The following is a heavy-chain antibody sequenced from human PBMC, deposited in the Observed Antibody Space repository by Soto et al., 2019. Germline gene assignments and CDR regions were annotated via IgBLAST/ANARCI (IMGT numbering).Heavy chain of an antibody. D-gene: IGHD2-2*01. CDR2: INSGKGNT. J-gene: IGHJ4*02. V-gene: IGHV1-3*04. Sequence: ASVKVSCKASGYTFTRYAMHWVRQAPGQMLEWMGWINSGKGNTKYSEKFQGRVTITSDTSASTAYMDLSSLRSEDTAMYYCARAGDDCSAANCYVIDYWGQGTLVTVSS. CDR3: ARAGDDCSAANCYVIDY. CDR1: GYTFTRYA.